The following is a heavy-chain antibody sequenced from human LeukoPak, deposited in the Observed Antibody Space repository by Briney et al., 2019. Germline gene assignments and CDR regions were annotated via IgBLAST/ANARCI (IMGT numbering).Heavy chain of an antibody. CDR1: GGSISSYY. CDR2: IFTSGST. Sequence: PSETRSLTGTVSGGSISSYYWGWIRKPAGKGLEWIGRIFTSGSTNYNPSLNSRVTMSVDTSKNQFSLKLSSVTAADTAVYYRARDLPYDYVWGSYRPRFPFDYWGQGTLVTVSS. D-gene: IGHD3-16*02. CDR3: ARDLPYDYVWGSYRPRFPFDY. J-gene: IGHJ4*02. V-gene: IGHV4-4*07.